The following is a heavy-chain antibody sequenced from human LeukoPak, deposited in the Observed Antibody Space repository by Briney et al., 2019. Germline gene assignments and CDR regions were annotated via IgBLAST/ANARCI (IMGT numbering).Heavy chain of an antibody. CDR2: IKRDGSAE. J-gene: IGHJ4*02. CDR3: ARDSNWSLDY. CDR1: GFTFSSQW. Sequence: GGSLRLSCAASGFTFSSQWMSWVRRAPGKGLEWVANIKRDGSAEYYVDSVKGRFTISRDNAKNSLYLQMNSLRAEDTAVYFCARDSNWSLDYWGQGTLVTVSS. V-gene: IGHV3-7*01. D-gene: IGHD1-1*01.